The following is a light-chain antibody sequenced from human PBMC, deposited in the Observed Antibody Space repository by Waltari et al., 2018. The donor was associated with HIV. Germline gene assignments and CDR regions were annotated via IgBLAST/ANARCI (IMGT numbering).Light chain of an antibody. CDR1: STDVGPYDY. CDR3: TSYAGSNNLVI. J-gene: IGLJ2*01. Sequence: QSALTQPPSASGSPGQSVTISCPGTSTDVGPYDYVSWYPQHPDKAPRLIIYEVNKRPAGVPDRFSGSKSGNTASLTVSGLQAEDEADYYCTSYAGSNNLVIFGGGTKVTVL. CDR2: EVN. V-gene: IGLV2-8*01.